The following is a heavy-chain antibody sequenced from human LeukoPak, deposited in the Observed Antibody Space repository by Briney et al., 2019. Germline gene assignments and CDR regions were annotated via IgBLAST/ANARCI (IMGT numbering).Heavy chain of an antibody. Sequence: PGGSLRLSCAASGFTFSSSAMSWVRQAPGKGLEWVSTISSSGGSTYYADSVKGRFTISRDNSKNTLYLQMNSLRAEDTAVYYCAKGGYSSGWRNYFDYWGRGTLVTVSS. V-gene: IGHV3-23*01. J-gene: IGHJ4*02. D-gene: IGHD6-19*01. CDR2: ISSSGGST. CDR1: GFTFSSSA. CDR3: AKGGYSSGWRNYFDY.